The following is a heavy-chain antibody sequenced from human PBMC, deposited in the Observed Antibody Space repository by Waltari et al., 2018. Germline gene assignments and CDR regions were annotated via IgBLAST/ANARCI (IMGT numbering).Heavy chain of an antibody. CDR3: ARATHYNWNYVASYFYYMDV. D-gene: IGHD1-7*01. J-gene: IGHJ6*03. CDR2: FDPNSVAT. CDR1: GYTYTGSY. V-gene: IGHV1-2*02. Sequence: QAQLVQSGPEVKTPGASVKVSCQASGYTYTGSYIHWVRQAPGQGLQWGGYFDPNSVATKYAQNFQGRVTMTRDTSISAIYMHLTSLRSDDTAVYFCARATHYNWNYVASYFYYMDVWGTGTTITVSS.